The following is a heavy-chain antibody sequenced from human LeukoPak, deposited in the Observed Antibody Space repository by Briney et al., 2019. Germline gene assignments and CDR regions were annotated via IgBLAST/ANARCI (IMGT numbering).Heavy chain of an antibody. CDR2: FSGSGGST. Sequence: PGGSLRLSCEASGFTFRSFGMSWVRQAPGKGLEWVSGFSGSGGSTSYADSVKGRFTISRDMPKNTLYLQMNTLRAEDTAIYYCAKEFPGYSFDYWGQGTLVTVSS. D-gene: IGHD5-12*01. CDR3: AKEFPGYSFDY. V-gene: IGHV3-23*01. CDR1: GFTFRSFG. J-gene: IGHJ4*02.